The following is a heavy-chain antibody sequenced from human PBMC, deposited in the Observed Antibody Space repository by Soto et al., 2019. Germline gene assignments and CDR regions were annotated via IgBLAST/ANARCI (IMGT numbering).Heavy chain of an antibody. Sequence: SETLSLTCTVSGGSISSYYWSWIRQPPGKGLEWIGYIYYRGSTKYNPSLKSRVTISIDTSKNQCSLKVTSVTAADTAVYYCARNTGDYDILTGYYYFDYWGQGTLVTVS. D-gene: IGHD3-9*01. CDR3: ARNTGDYDILTGYYYFDY. CDR1: GGSISSYY. J-gene: IGHJ4*02. CDR2: IYYRGST. V-gene: IGHV4-59*01.